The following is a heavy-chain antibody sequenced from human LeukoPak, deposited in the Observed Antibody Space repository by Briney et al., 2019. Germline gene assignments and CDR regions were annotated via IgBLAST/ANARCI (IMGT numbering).Heavy chain of an antibody. CDR1: GFTVSSNY. V-gene: IGHV3-53*01. CDR3: ARDPQYYYGSGSYYLGYLVY. Sequence: PGGSLRLSCAASGFTVSSNYMSWVRQAPGKGLEWVSVIYSGGSTYYADSVKGRFTISRDNSKNTLYLQMNSLRAEDTAVYYCARDPQYYYGSGSYYLGYLVYWGQGTLVTVSA. CDR2: IYSGGST. J-gene: IGHJ4*02. D-gene: IGHD3-10*01.